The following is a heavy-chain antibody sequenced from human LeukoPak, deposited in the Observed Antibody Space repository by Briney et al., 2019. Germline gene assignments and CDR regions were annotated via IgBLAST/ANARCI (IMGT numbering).Heavy chain of an antibody. D-gene: IGHD2/OR15-2a*01. CDR1: GGSISSSSYY. J-gene: IGHJ4*02. Sequence: SETLSLTCTVSGGSISSSSYYWGWIRQPPGKGLEWIGSIYYSGSTYYNPSLKSRVTISVDTSKNQFSLKLSSVTAADTAVYYCARGVTTFDYFDYWGQGTLVTVSS. CDR3: ARGVTTFDYFDY. V-gene: IGHV4-39*07. CDR2: IYYSGST.